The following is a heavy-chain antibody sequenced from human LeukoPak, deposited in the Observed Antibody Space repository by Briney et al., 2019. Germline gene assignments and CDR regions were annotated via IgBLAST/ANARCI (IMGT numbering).Heavy chain of an antibody. CDR1: GGSFSGYY. Sequence: KPSETLSLTCAVYGGSFSGYYWSWIRQPPGKGLEWIGEINHSGSTNYNPSLKSRVTISVDTSENQFSLKLSSVTAADTAVYYCARDRIGGYYYYGMDVWGQGATVTVSS. V-gene: IGHV4-34*01. CDR2: INHSGST. J-gene: IGHJ6*02. CDR3: ARDRIGGYYYYGMDV. D-gene: IGHD1-14*01.